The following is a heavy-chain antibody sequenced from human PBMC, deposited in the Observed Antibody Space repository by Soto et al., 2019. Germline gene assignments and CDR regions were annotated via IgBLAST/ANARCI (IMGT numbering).Heavy chain of an antibody. CDR3: ARHVDWFDP. J-gene: IGHJ5*02. Sequence: SETLSLTCTVSGGSISSYYLSWIRQPPGKGLEWIGSIYYSGSTNYNPSLKSRVTISVDTSKNQFSLKLSSVTAADTAVYYCARHVDWFDPWGQGTLVTVSS. V-gene: IGHV4-59*08. CDR2: IYYSGST. CDR1: GGSISSYY.